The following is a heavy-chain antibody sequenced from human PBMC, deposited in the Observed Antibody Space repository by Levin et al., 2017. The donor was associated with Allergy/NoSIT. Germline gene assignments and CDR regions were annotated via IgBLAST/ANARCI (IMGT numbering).Heavy chain of an antibody. CDR1: GFAFSTYA. Sequence: GGSLRLSCAASGFAFSTYAMNWVRQAPGKGLEWVSSISGSGGSTYYADSVKGRFTISRDNSKNTLYLQMNSLRAEDTAIYYCAKPTSSSWYLVDYWGQGTLVTVSS. V-gene: IGHV3-23*01. J-gene: IGHJ4*02. CDR3: AKPTSSSWYLVDY. D-gene: IGHD6-13*01. CDR2: ISGSGGST.